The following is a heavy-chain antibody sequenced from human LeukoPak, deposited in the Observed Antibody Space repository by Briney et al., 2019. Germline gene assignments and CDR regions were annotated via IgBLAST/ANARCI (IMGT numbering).Heavy chain of an antibody. CDR1: GFIFSGYG. D-gene: IGHD4-23*01. CDR2: IHYDGSNK. Sequence: GGSLRLSCAASGFIFSGYGMHWGRQAPGEGLEWVTFIHYDGSNKYYADSVKGRFTISRDNSKNTLYLQMNSLRPEDTAVYYCAKDHGGSFDHWGQGTLMTVSS. CDR3: AKDHGGSFDH. V-gene: IGHV3-30*02. J-gene: IGHJ4*02.